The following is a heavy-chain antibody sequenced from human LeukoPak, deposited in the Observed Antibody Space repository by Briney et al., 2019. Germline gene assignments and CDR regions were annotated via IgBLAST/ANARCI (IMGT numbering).Heavy chain of an antibody. CDR3: AKAPYNFWTYNYYYMDV. Sequence: GSLRLSCAASGFTFSTYVMTWVRQAPGKGLEWVSAISGSGGSTYYADSVKGRFTVSRDNSKNTLYLQMNSLRAEDTAVYYCAKAPYNFWTYNYYYMDVWGTGTTVTVSS. CDR2: ISGSGGST. J-gene: IGHJ6*03. CDR1: GFTFSTYV. D-gene: IGHD3-3*01. V-gene: IGHV3-23*01.